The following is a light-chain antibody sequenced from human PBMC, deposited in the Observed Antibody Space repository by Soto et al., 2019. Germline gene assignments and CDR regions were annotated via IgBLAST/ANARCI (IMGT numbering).Light chain of an antibody. CDR1: QSVSSN. V-gene: IGKV3-15*01. Sequence: EIVMTQSPATLSVSPGERATLSCRASQSVSSNLAWYQQKPGQAPRLLIYGASTRATGIPARFSGRGSGTDFTLTISSLQPEDFALYYCQQYNNWPWTFGQGTKVDIK. CDR2: GAS. J-gene: IGKJ1*01. CDR3: QQYNNWPWT.